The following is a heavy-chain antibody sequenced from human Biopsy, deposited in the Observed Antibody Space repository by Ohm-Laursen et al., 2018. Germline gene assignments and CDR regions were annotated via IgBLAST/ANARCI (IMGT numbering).Heavy chain of an antibody. J-gene: IGHJ6*02. Sequence: SVKVSCKASGGTFTRYAMHWVRQAPGQGLEWMGRIISVHDIANYAQKFQGRVTITADKSTGTAYMELRNLRSEDTAVYYCARTLVDCTSGTCYDVGDGMDVWGQGTTVIVSS. CDR3: ARTLVDCTSGTCYDVGDGMDV. CDR2: IISVHDIA. D-gene: IGHD2-15*01. V-gene: IGHV1-69*04. CDR1: GGTFTRYA.